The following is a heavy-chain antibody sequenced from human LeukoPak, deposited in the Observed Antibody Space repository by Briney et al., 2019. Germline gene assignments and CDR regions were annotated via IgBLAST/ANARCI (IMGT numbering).Heavy chain of an antibody. CDR1: GFTFSTNW. D-gene: IGHD2-8*01. Sequence: GGSLRLSCAASGFTFSTNWMSWVRQAPGKGLEWVANIKQDGSEKNYVDSVKGRFTISRDNAKRSLYLQMNSLRVEDTGVYYCAKAGNGFGYCGQGARVTDSS. CDR3: AKAGNGFGY. CDR2: IKQDGSEK. V-gene: IGHV3-7*01. J-gene: IGHJ4*02.